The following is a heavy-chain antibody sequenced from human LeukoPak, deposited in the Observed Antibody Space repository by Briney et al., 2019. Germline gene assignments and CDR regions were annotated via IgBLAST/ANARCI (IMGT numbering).Heavy chain of an antibody. CDR2: ISYDGSNK. CDR3: ARGWLDPGVYYYGMDV. J-gene: IGHJ6*02. Sequence: GGSLRLSCAASGFTFSSYAMHWVRQAPGKGLEWVAVISYDGSNKYYADSVKGRFTISRDNSKNTLYLQMNSLRAEDTAVYYCARGWLDPGVYYYGMDVWGQGTTVTVSS. CDR1: GFTFSSYA. V-gene: IGHV3-30-3*01. D-gene: IGHD6-19*01.